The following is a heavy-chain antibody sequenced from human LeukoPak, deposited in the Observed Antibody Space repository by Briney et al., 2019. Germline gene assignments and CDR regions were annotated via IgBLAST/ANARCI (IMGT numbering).Heavy chain of an antibody. D-gene: IGHD5-18*01. Sequence: GGSLRLSCAASGFTFSSYWMHWVRHAPGKGLVGVSRIEGDGGSTSYADSVKGRFTISRDNAKNTLYLQMNSLRPEDTAVYYCARDPSYSHGYFDYWGQGTLVTVSS. CDR1: GFTFSSYW. V-gene: IGHV3-74*01. CDR2: IEGDGGST. J-gene: IGHJ4*02. CDR3: ARDPSYSHGYFDY.